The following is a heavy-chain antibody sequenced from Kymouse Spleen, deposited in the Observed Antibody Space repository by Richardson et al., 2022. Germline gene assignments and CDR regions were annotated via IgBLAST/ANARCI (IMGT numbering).Heavy chain of an antibody. D-gene: IGHD3-9*01. CDR2: IYHSGST. V-gene: IGHV4-4*02. J-gene: IGHJ6*02. CDR1: GGSISSSNW. CDR3: AREYYDILTGYYRGMDV. Sequence: QVQLQESGPGLVKPSGTLSLTCAVSGGSISSSNWWSWVRQPPGKGLEWIGEIYHSGSTNYNPSLKSRVTISVDKSKNQFSLKLSSVTAADTAVYYCAREYYDILTGYYRGMDVWGQGTTVTVSS.